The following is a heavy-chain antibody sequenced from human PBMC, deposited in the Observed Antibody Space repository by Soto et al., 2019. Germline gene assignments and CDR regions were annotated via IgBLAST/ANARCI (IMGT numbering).Heavy chain of an antibody. Sequence: QITLKESGPTLVKPTQTLTLTCSSSGFSRKTDAVGVGWIRQPPGKAPEWLALIFWDGDQRYSPSLRNRLTITTDTSKTTVVLAMSHMDPVDTATYYCAHRRWIYYYDVNAQTKNWFFDIWGPGTLVTVSS. D-gene: IGHD3-22*01. CDR2: IFWDGDQ. J-gene: IGHJ2*01. CDR3: AHRRWIYYYDVNAQTKNWFFDI. V-gene: IGHV2-5*02. CDR1: GFSRKTDAVG.